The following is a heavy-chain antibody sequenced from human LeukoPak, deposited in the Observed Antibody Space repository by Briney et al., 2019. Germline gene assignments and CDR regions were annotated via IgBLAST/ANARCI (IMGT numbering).Heavy chain of an antibody. CDR3: ARHPGRLFDY. CDR2: ISNTGST. J-gene: IGHJ4*02. CDR1: GGSISSFH. V-gene: IGHV4-59*08. Sequence: SETLSLTCTVSGGSISSFHWSWIRQPPGKGLEWIGLISNTGSTSYSPSLKSRVTISGDTSKNQISLKLSSVTAADTAVYYCARHPGRLFDYWGQGTLVTVSS.